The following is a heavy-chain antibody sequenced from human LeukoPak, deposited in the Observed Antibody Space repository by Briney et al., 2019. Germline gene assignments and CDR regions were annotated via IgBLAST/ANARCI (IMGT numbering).Heavy chain of an antibody. V-gene: IGHV4-59*01. CDR2: IYYSGSS. Sequence: SETLSLTCTVSSDSISSYYWSWIRQPPGKGLEWIGYIYYSGSSNYNPSLKSRVTISLDTSKNQFSLTLSSVTAADTAVYYCARPLGSGFFRWYFDLWGRGTLVTVSS. CDR3: ARPLGSGFFRWYFDL. D-gene: IGHD3-9*01. CDR1: SDSISSYY. J-gene: IGHJ2*01.